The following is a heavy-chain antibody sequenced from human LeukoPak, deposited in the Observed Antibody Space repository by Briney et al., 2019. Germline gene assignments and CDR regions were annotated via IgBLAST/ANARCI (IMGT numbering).Heavy chain of an antibody. CDR2: ISGSGGST. Sequence: GGSLRLSCAASGFNFNTYWMSWVRQAPGKGLEWVSAISGSGGSTYYADSVKGRFTISRDNSKNTLYLQMNSLRAEDTAVYYCAKLLGARHYYYYYMDVWGKGTTVTVSS. J-gene: IGHJ6*03. CDR3: AKLLGARHYYYYYMDV. V-gene: IGHV3-23*01. CDR1: GFNFNTYW. D-gene: IGHD3-10*01.